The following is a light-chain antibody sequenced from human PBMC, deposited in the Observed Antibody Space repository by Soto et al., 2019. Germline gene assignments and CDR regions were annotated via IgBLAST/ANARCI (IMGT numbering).Light chain of an antibody. V-gene: IGKV1-39*01. CDR1: QYISSY. CDR2: AAS. CDR3: QQSSSTPFT. J-gene: IGKJ3*01. Sequence: DIPMTQSPSSLSASLGDRVTITCRASQYISSYLNWYQQKPGKAPNLLIYAASSLQSGVPSRFSGSGSGTAFALTISSLQPEDSATYYCQQSSSTPFTFGPGTKVDIK.